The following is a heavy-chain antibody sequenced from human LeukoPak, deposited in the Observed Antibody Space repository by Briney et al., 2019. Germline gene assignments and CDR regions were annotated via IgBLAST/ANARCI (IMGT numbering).Heavy chain of an antibody. J-gene: IGHJ4*02. V-gene: IGHV1-3*01. CDR2: INAGNGNT. Sequence: ASVKVSCKASGYTFTSYGISWVRQAPGQGLEWMGWINAGNGNTKYSQKFQGRVTITRDTSASTAYMELSSLRSEDTAVYYCARTRMVATTRFDYWGQGTLVTVSS. D-gene: IGHD5-12*01. CDR1: GYTFTSYG. CDR3: ARTRMVATTRFDY.